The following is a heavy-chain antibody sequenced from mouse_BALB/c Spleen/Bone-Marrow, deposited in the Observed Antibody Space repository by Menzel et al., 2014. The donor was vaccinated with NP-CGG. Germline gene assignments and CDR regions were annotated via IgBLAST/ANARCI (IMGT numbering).Heavy chain of an antibody. CDR1: GFTFSSYT. V-gene: IGHV5-6-4*01. Sequence: EVNLAESGGGLVKPGGSLTLSCAASGFTFSSYTMSWVRQTPEKRLEWVATISSGGSYTYYPDSVKGRFTISRDNAKNTLYLQMSSLKSEDTAMYYCIRDQTGYFAYWAQGTLVPVSA. CDR3: IRDQTGYFAY. J-gene: IGHJ3*01. D-gene: IGHD4-1*01. CDR2: ISSGGSYT.